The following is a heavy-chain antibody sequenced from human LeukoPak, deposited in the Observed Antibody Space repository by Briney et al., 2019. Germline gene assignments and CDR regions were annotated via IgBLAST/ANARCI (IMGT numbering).Heavy chain of an antibody. J-gene: IGHJ4*02. V-gene: IGHV3-15*01. D-gene: IGHD2-2*01. CDR2: TKSKTDGGTT. Sequence: PGGSLRLSCAASGFTFSNAWMSWVRQAPGKGLEWVGRTKSKTDGGTTEYAAPVKGRFTISRDDYKNTVYLQMNSLTTEATAVYYCPTDPIVAVPAAPTTTVPRSFDYWGQGTLVTVSS. CDR3: PTDPIVAVPAAPTTTVPRSFDY. CDR1: GFTFSNAW.